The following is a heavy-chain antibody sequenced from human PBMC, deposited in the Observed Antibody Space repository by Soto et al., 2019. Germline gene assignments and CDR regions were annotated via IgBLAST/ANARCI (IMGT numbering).Heavy chain of an antibody. Sequence: EVQLVESGGGLVQPGGSLRLSCAASGFSFSTYSMNWVRQAPGKGLEWVSYISSRSYTIYYVDSVKGRFTISRDNAKNSLYLQMNSLRDEDTAVYYCARGGSSSDNGMDVWGQGATVTGSS. J-gene: IGHJ6*02. CDR1: GFSFSTYS. CDR3: ARGGSSSDNGMDV. V-gene: IGHV3-48*02. CDR2: ISSRSYTI. D-gene: IGHD6-6*01.